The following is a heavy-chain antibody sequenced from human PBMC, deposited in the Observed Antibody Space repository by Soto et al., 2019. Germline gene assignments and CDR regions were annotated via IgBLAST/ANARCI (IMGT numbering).Heavy chain of an antibody. J-gene: IGHJ5*02. Sequence: QVQLVESGGGVVQPGRSLRLSCAASGFTFSSYGMHWVRQAPGKGLEWVAVIWYDGSNKYYADSVKGRFTISRDNSKNTLYLQMNSLRAEDTAVYYCARDQYGYYDFWSASWFDPWGQGTLVTVSS. CDR3: ARDQYGYYDFWSASWFDP. V-gene: IGHV3-33*01. D-gene: IGHD3-3*01. CDR2: IWYDGSNK. CDR1: GFTFSSYG.